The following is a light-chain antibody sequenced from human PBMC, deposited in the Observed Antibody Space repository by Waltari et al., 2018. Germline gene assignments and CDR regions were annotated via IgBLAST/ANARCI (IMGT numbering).Light chain of an antibody. J-gene: IGKJ4*01. V-gene: IGKV3-20*01. CDR1: RTCSGSC. CDR2: GAS. Sequence: CRASRTCSGSCSTCVHHKPRHAPRCRIYGASNRAPAIPHRFSGSGSGTDFPLTISRLEPEDSAVYYCQQYDGSVVSFGGGTKVEIK. CDR3: QQYDGSVVS.